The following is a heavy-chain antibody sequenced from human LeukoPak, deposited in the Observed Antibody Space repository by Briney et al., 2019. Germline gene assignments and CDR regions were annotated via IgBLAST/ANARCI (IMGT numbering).Heavy chain of an antibody. J-gene: IGHJ4*02. CDR3: ARGLPKYYYDRSRGSERLDY. Sequence: PSETLSLTCAVYGESFSGYYWSWIRQPPGKGLEWIGEINHSGSTTYNPSLKSRVTISVDTAKNQFSLKLSSVTAADTAVYYCARGLPKYYYDRSRGSERLDYWGQGTLVTVSS. CDR1: GESFSGYY. V-gene: IGHV4-34*01. D-gene: IGHD3-22*01. CDR2: INHSGST.